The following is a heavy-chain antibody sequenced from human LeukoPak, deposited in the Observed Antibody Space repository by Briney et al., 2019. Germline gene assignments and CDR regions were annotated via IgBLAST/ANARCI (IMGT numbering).Heavy chain of an antibody. V-gene: IGHV4-39*07. Sequence: SETLSLTCTVSGGSISSSSYYWGWIRQPPGKGLEWIGSIYYSGSTYYNPSLKSRVTISVDTSKNQFSLKLSSVTAADTAVYYCASQGTGDYAQSREGWGQGTLVTVSS. J-gene: IGHJ4*02. CDR2: IYYSGST. D-gene: IGHD4-17*01. CDR3: ASQGTGDYAQSREG. CDR1: GGSISSSSYY.